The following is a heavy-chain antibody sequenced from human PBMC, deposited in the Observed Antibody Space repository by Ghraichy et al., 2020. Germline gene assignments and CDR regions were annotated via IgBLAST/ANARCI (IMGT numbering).Heavy chain of an antibody. Sequence: GGSLRLSCAASGFSFSSYWMTWVRQAPGKGLEWVAIIKEDGSEKSYVDSVTGRFTISRDNARNSLYLQMNSLRAEDTAVYYCASAWAAMSLDSWGHGTLVTGSS. CDR1: GFSFSSYW. V-gene: IGHV3-7*03. J-gene: IGHJ5*01. D-gene: IGHD2-2*01. CDR2: IKEDGSEK. CDR3: ASAWAAMSLDS.